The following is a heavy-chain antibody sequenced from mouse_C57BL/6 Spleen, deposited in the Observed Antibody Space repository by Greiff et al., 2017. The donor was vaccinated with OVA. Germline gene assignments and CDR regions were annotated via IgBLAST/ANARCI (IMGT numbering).Heavy chain of an antibody. CDR1: GYTFTSYG. Sequence: VQRVESGAELARPGASVKLSCKASGYTFTSYGISWVKQRTGQGLEWIGEIYPRSGNTYSNEKFKGKATLTADKSSSTAYMELRSLTSEDSAVYFCARGVYYGNPAWFAYWGQGTLVTVSA. J-gene: IGHJ3*01. CDR2: IYPRSGNT. CDR3: ARGVYYGNPAWFAY. V-gene: IGHV1-81*01. D-gene: IGHD2-1*01.